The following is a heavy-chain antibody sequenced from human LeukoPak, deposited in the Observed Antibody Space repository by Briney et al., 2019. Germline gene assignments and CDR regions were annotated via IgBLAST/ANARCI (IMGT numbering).Heavy chain of an antibody. V-gene: IGHV4-61*02. CDR1: GGSISSGSYY. CDR3: ARDPVWDYDSSGYSGY. D-gene: IGHD3-22*01. CDR2: IYTSGST. Sequence: SETLSLTCTVSGGSISSGSYYWSWIRQPAGKGLEWIGRIYTSGSTNYNPSLKSRVTISVDTSKNQFSLKLSSVTAADTAVYYCARDPVWDYDSSGYSGYWGQGTLVTVSS. J-gene: IGHJ4*02.